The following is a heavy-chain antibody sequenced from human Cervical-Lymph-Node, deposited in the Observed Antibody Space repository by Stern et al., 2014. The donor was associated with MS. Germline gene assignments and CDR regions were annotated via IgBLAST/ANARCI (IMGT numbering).Heavy chain of an antibody. Sequence: QLVESGGGVVQPGRSLRLSCATSGFTFGRHFMNWVRQAPGQGLEWVAIISYEGSSQHYADSVKGRFTISRSNSNNTLYLQMNSLRVEDTAMYYCARPSAARYFDYWGQGSQVTVSS. V-gene: IGHV3-30-3*01. CDR1: GFTFGRHF. CDR2: ISYEGSSQ. D-gene: IGHD6-25*01. J-gene: IGHJ4*02. CDR3: ARPSAARYFDY.